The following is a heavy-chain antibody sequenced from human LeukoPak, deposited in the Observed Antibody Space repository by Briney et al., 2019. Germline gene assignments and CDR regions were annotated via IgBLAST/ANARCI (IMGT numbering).Heavy chain of an antibody. V-gene: IGHV4-30-4*01. Sequence: PSETLSLTCTVSGVSISSGDYYWSWIRQPPGKGLEWIGYIYYSGSTYYNPSLKSRVTISVDTSKNQFSLKLSSVTAADTAVYYCARDGIVVPAAGDFYYGMDVWGKGTTVTVSS. CDR3: ARDGIVVPAAGDFYYGMDV. CDR2: IYYSGST. J-gene: IGHJ6*04. CDR1: GVSISSGDYY. D-gene: IGHD2-2*01.